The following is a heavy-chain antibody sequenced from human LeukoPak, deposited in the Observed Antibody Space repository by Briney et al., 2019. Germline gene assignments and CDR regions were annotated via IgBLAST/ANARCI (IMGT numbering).Heavy chain of an antibody. V-gene: IGHV4-59*01. CDR3: ARVQGYYYYMDV. J-gene: IGHJ6*03. CDR2: IYYSGST. Sequence: SETLSLTCTVSGESISGFYWTWIRQPPGKGLQWIGYIYYSGSTNYNPSLKSRVTISVDTSKNQFSLKLSSVTAADTAVYYCARVQGYYYYMDVWGKGTTVTVSS. CDR1: GESISGFY.